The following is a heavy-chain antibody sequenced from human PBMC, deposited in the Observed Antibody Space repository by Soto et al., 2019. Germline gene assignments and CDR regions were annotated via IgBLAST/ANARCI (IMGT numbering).Heavy chain of an antibody. Sequence: ASVKVSCKASGYTFTSYGISWVRQAPGQGLEWMGWISAYNGNTNYAQKPQGRVTMTTDTSTSTAYMELRSLRSEDTALYYCANKNRGSHHFDLWGQGTLVTVSS. D-gene: IGHD3-16*02. CDR3: ANKNRGSHHFDL. J-gene: IGHJ4*02. V-gene: IGHV1-18*01. CDR2: ISAYNGNT. CDR1: GYTFTSYG.